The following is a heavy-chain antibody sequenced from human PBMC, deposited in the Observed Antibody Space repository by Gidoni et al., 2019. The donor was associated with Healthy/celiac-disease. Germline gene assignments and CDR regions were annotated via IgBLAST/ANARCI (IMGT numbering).Heavy chain of an antibody. CDR2: MNPNSGNT. CDR1: GYTFTSYD. V-gene: IGHV1-8*03. D-gene: IGHD2-21*01. J-gene: IGHJ4*02. CDR3: ARGSEGCGGDCSDY. Sequence: QVQLVQSGAEVKKPGASVKVSCKASGYTFTSYDINWVRQATGQGLEWMGWMNPNSGNTGYAQRFQGRVTITRNTSISTVYMELSSLRSEDTAVYYCARGSEGCGGDCSDYWGQGTLVTVSS.